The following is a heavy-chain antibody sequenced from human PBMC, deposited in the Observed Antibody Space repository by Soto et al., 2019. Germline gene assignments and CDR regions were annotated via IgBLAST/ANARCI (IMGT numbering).Heavy chain of an antibody. V-gene: IGHV4-34*01. CDR2: INHSGST. D-gene: IGHD2-2*01. J-gene: IGHJ6*02. Sequence: SEPLSLTCAVYGGSFSGYYWSWIRQPPGKGLEWIGEINHSGSTNYNPSLKSRVTISVDTSKNQFSLKLSSVTAADTAVYYCERGVVVPAAEYGMDVWGQGTTVTVSS. CDR3: ERGVVVPAAEYGMDV. CDR1: GGSFSGYY.